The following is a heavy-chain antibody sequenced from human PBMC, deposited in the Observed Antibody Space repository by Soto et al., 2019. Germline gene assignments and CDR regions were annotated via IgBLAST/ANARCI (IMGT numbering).Heavy chain of an antibody. CDR2: IIPIFGTA. D-gene: IGHD6-6*01. Sequence: GASVKVSCKASGGTFSSYAISWVRQAPGQGLEWMGGIIPIFGTANYAQKFQGRVTITADESTSTAYMELSSLRSEDTAVYYCAREGGQRAARSGPLHYYYGMDVWGQGTTVTVSS. J-gene: IGHJ6*02. CDR3: AREGGQRAARSGPLHYYYGMDV. CDR1: GGTFSSYA. V-gene: IGHV1-69*13.